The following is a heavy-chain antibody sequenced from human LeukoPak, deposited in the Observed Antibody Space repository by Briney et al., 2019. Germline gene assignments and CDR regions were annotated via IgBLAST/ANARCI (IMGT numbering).Heavy chain of an antibody. J-gene: IGHJ4*02. Sequence: ASVKVSCKASGYTFTYYYVHWVRQAPGQGLEWMGCISPNSGGTHYAQNFQGRVTMTRDTSISTAYMELSRLGSDDTAVYFCARLPYDEPDYWGQGTLVTVSS. CDR3: ARLPYDEPDY. CDR2: ISPNSGGT. V-gene: IGHV1-2*02. CDR1: GYTFTYYY. D-gene: IGHD3-3*01.